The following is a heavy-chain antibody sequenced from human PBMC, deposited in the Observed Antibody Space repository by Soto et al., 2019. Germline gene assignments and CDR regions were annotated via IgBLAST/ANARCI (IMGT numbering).Heavy chain of an antibody. V-gene: IGHV3-73*01. CDR3: TGSGYSSSWYGAYWFAP. D-gene: IGHD6-13*01. J-gene: IGHJ5*02. CDR2: IRSKANSYAT. Sequence: PGGSLRLSCAASGFAFRSFAMHWVRQASGKGLEWVGRIRSKANSYATAYAASVKGRFTISRDDSKNTAYLQMNSLKTEDTAVYYCTGSGYSSSWYGAYWFAPWGQGTLVTVSS. CDR1: GFAFRSFA.